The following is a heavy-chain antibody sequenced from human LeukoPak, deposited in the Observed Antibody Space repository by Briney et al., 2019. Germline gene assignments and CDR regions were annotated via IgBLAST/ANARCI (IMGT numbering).Heavy chain of an antibody. D-gene: IGHD3-10*01. V-gene: IGHV3-7*02. CDR3: ARGSGWTFDI. Sequence: PGGSLRLSCEASGFTFRDYWMSWVRQTPGKKLEWVANIKQDGSEKYYVDSVKGRFTISRDDAKISMYLQMNRLRAEDTAVYYCARGSGWTFDIWGQGTMVTVSS. CDR2: IKQDGSEK. J-gene: IGHJ3*02. CDR1: GFTFRDYW.